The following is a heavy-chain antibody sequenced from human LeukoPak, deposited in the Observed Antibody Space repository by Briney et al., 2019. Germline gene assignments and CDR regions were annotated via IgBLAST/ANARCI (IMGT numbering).Heavy chain of an antibody. CDR1: GYTFTSYG. CDR3: ARDSYHSSGSYFFLKLLDY. Sequence: ASVKVSCMVSGYTFTSYGINWVRQAPGHEREWLGWITPFNGNTDYAKKFQGRVTMTTDTSTNTAYMELRSLRSDDTAVYYCARDSYHSSGSYFFLKLLDYWGQGTLVAVSS. CDR2: ITPFNGNT. D-gene: IGHD3-22*01. V-gene: IGHV1-18*01. J-gene: IGHJ4*02.